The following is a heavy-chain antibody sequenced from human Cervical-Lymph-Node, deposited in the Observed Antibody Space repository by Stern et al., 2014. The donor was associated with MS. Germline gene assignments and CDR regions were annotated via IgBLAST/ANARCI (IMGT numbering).Heavy chain of an antibody. J-gene: IGHJ2*01. CDR2: ISHSGPY. D-gene: IGHD2/OR15-2a*01. Sequence: QVQLQESGPGLVKPSGTLSLTCAVSGGSVSSTNWWSWVRQSPGKGLEWIGNISHSGPYNYRPSLRSRVSISLDTSKNHLSLHLTSVTAADTAVYYCARERQQYGNSEGCSYWYFDLWGRGTLVTVSS. CDR1: GGSVSSTNW. V-gene: IGHV4-4*02. CDR3: ARERQQYGNSEGCSYWYFDL.